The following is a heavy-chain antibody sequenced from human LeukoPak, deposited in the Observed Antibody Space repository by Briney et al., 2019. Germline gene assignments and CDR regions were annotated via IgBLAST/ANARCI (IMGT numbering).Heavy chain of an antibody. CDR1: GFTFSSYA. CDR2: ISGSGGST. V-gene: IGHV3-23*01. D-gene: IGHD2-2*01. J-gene: IGHJ4*02. CDR3: AKTPNIVVVPAAMDY. Sequence: PGGSLRLSCAASGFTFSSYAMSWVRQAPGKGLEWASAISGSGGSTYYADSVKGRFTISRDNSKNTLYLQMNSLRAEDTAVYYCAKTPNIVVVPAAMDYWGQGTLVTVSS.